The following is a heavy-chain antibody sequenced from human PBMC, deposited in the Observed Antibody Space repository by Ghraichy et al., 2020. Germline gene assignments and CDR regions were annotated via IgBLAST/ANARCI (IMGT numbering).Heavy chain of an antibody. D-gene: IGHD2-15*01. CDR2: INHSGST. V-gene: IGHV4-34*01. Sequence: SETLSLTCAVYGGSFSGYYWSWIRQPPGKGLEWIGEINHSGSTNYNPSLKSRVTISVDTSKNQFSLKLSSVTAADTAVYYCARIRVAATKSTIDYWGQGTLVTVSS. J-gene: IGHJ4*02. CDR3: ARIRVAATKSTIDY. CDR1: GGSFSGYY.